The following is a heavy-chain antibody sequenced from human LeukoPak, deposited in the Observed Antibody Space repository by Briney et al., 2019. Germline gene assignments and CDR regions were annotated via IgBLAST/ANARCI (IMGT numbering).Heavy chain of an antibody. CDR3: SRDWGRSGSYRPFDY. Sequence: GGSLRLSCAASGFTFSSYAVGWVRQAPGKGLEWGSSICGSGDMTFYADSVKGRFTISTDNSKSTLYLQLNSLRAGDTAVYYCSRDWGRSGSYRPFDYWSQGTLVTVSS. J-gene: IGHJ4*02. D-gene: IGHD1-26*01. CDR1: GFTFSSYA. CDR2: ICGSGDMT. V-gene: IGHV3-23*01.